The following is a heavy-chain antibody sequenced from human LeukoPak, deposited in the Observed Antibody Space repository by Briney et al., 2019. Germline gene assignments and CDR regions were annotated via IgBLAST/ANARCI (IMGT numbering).Heavy chain of an antibody. V-gene: IGHV1-18*01. CDR1: GCTFTSYG. CDR2: ISAYNGNT. D-gene: IGHD6-13*01. CDR3: AAPGLYSSSWYGMDV. J-gene: IGHJ6*02. Sequence: ASVKVSCKASGCTFTSYGISWVRQAPGQGLEWMGWISAYNGNTNYAQKLQGRVTMTTDTSTSTAYMELRSLRSDDTAVYYCAAPGLYSSSWYGMDVWGQGTTVTVSS.